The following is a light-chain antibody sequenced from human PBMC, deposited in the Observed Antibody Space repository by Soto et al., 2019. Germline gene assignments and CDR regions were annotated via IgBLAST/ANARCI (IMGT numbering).Light chain of an antibody. Sequence: QSVLTQPPSVSAAPGQKVTSSCYGSSSNIGGNSVSWYQQLPGTAPKLLIYDDNKRPSGIPDRFSGSKSGTSATLGITGFQTGDEADYYCGSWDSSLSAYVFGTGTKVTAL. CDR3: GSWDSSLSAYV. V-gene: IGLV1-51*01. CDR1: SSNIGGNS. J-gene: IGLJ1*01. CDR2: DDN.